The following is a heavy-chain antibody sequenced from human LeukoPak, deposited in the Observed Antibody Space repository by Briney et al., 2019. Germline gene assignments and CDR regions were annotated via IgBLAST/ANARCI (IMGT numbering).Heavy chain of an antibody. V-gene: IGHV3-48*01. Sequence: GGSLKLSCAASGFTFSSYSMNWVRQAPGKGLEWVSYISSSSSTIYYADSVKGRFTISRDNAKNSLYLQMSSLRAEDSAVYYCARGSTMGATDAFDIWGQGTMVTVSS. CDR2: ISSSSSTI. J-gene: IGHJ3*02. CDR3: ARGSTMGATDAFDI. D-gene: IGHD1-26*01. CDR1: GFTFSSYS.